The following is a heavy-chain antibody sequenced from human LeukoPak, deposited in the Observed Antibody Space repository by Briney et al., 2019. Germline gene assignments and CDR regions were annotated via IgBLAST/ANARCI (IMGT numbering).Heavy chain of an antibody. CDR2: IYYSGST. J-gene: IGHJ4*02. CDR3: ARDGPDYGRDSRLYYFDY. Sequence: KPSETLSLTCTVSGGSISSYYWSWIRQPPGKGLEWIGYIYYSGSTNYNPSLKSRVTISVDKSKNQFSLKLSSVTAADTAVYYCARDGPDYGRDSRLYYFDYWGQGTLVTVSS. D-gene: IGHD4-23*01. CDR1: GGSISSYY. V-gene: IGHV4-59*12.